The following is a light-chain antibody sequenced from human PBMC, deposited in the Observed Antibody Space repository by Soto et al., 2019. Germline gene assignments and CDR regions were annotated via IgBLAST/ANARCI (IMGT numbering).Light chain of an antibody. CDR1: QTFSNSF. CDR3: LQYVFYPRT. Sequence: EIVLSQSLVTVSLTQGERATLSCRASQTFSNSFLSWFQQIPGQAPRLLIYGASTRATGIPARFTGSGSGAEFTLAISILQAEDAISDCSLQYVFYPRTFGQGTKV. CDR2: GAS. V-gene: IGKV3D-7*01. J-gene: IGKJ1*01.